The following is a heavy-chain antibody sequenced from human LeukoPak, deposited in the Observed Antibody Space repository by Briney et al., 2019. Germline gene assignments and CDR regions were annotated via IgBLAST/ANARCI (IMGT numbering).Heavy chain of an antibody. J-gene: IGHJ3*02. Sequence: SVKVSCKASGYTFTSYDISWVRQAPGQGLEWMGRIIPILGIANYAQKFQGRVTITADKSTSTAYMELSSLRSEDTAVYYCARDGIAAAGEVDAFDIWGQGTMVTVSS. V-gene: IGHV1-69*04. CDR2: IIPILGIA. D-gene: IGHD6-13*01. CDR3: ARDGIAAAGEVDAFDI. CDR1: GYTFTSYD.